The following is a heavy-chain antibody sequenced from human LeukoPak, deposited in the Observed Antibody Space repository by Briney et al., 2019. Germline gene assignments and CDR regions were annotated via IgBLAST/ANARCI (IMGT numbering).Heavy chain of an antibody. CDR3: ARVALRYFDWLSPLDY. CDR2: ISSSGSTI. V-gene: IGHV3-48*03. D-gene: IGHD3-9*01. CDR1: GFTFSSYE. J-gene: IGHJ4*02. Sequence: PGGSLRLSCAASGFTFSSYEMNWVRQAPGKGLEWVSYISSSGSTIYYADSVKGRFTISRDNAKNSLSLQMNSLRAEDTAVYYCARVALRYFDWLSPLDYWGQGTLVTVSS.